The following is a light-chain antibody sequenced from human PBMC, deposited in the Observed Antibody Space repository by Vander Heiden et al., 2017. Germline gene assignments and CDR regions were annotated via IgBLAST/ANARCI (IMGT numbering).Light chain of an antibody. V-gene: IGKV3-15*01. CDR1: QSVSNK. Sequence: DTVMTQSPATLSVSPGERATLSCWASQSVSNKLAWYQQRPGQAPRLLILGASTRATGVPARFSASGSGTEFSLTISSLQSEDFAIYYCQQYNNWPAWTLGQGTKVEIK. CDR3: QQYNNWPAWT. CDR2: GAS. J-gene: IGKJ1*01.